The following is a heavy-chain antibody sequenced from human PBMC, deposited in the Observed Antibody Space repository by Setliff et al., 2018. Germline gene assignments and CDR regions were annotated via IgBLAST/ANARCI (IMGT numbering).Heavy chain of an antibody. V-gene: IGHV4-34*01. Sequence: SETLSLTCAAFDGSFSDYYWSWFRQPPGKGLEWIGEINHYGSTKYKSSLRSRVTISVDTSKNQFSLKLNSVTAADTAVYYCARRWNFGPYGSGIHDGFDMWGQGTMVTV. J-gene: IGHJ3*02. D-gene: IGHD3-10*01. CDR3: ARRWNFGPYGSGIHDGFDM. CDR1: DGSFSDYY. CDR2: INHYGST.